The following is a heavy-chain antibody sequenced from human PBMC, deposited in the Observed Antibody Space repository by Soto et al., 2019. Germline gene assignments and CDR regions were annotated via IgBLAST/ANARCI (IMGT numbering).Heavy chain of an antibody. V-gene: IGHV3-53*01. CDR3: ARVQDGYHPLGMDV. D-gene: IGHD5-12*01. CDR1: GFTVSSNY. J-gene: IGHJ6*02. CDR2: IYSGGST. Sequence: EVQLVESGGGLIQPGGSLRLSCAASGFTVSSNYMSWVRQAPGKGLEWVSVIYSGGSTYYADSVKGRFTISRDNSXNKLYLQRNSLRAEDTAVYYCARVQDGYHPLGMDVWGQGTTVTVSS.